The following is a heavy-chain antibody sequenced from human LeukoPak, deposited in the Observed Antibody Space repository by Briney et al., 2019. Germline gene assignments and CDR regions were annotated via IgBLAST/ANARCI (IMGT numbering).Heavy chain of an antibody. V-gene: IGHV4-59*05. CDR1: GGSISSYY. CDR3: ATAPGYSSGWSPDY. D-gene: IGHD6-19*01. Sequence: SETLSLTCTVSGGSISSYYWSWIRQPAGKGLEWIGSIYYSGSTYYNPSLKSRVTISVDTSKNQFSLKLSSVTAADTAVYYCATAPGYSSGWSPDYWGRGTLVTVSS. J-gene: IGHJ4*02. CDR2: IYYSGST.